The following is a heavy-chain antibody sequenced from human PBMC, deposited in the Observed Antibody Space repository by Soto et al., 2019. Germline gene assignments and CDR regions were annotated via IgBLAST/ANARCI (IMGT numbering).Heavy chain of an antibody. Sequence: QITLKESGPPLGKPTQTLTLTCTFSGFSLSTSGVGVGWIRQPPGKALEWLALIYWDDDKRYSPSLKSRLTIIKDNSKNQVVLTMTNMDPVDTATYYCAHWGSYYDSDYWGQGTLVTVSS. V-gene: IGHV2-5*02. D-gene: IGHD3-10*01. CDR2: IYWDDDK. J-gene: IGHJ4*02. CDR3: AHWGSYYDSDY. CDR1: GFSLSTSGVG.